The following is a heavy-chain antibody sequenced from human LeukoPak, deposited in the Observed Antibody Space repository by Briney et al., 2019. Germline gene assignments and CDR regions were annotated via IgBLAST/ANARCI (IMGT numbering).Heavy chain of an antibody. CDR1: GFTFSSYW. CDR2: IKQDGSEK. CDR3: ARGVQPYYSDY. Sequence: PGGSLRLSCAASGFTFSSYWMSWVRQAPGKGLEWVANIKQDGSEKYYVDSVKGRFTISRDNSKNTLYLQMNSLRAEDTAVYYCARGVQPYYSDYWGQGTLVTVSS. V-gene: IGHV3-7*03. J-gene: IGHJ4*02. D-gene: IGHD1-26*01.